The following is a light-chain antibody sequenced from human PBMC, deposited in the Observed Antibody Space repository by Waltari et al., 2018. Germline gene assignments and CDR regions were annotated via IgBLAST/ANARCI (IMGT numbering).Light chain of an antibody. CDR3: MQTRQSPQT. CDR2: LGS. Sequence: DIVMTQSPLSLPVTPGEPASISCRSSQSLLNSNGHTYFDWYLQKPGQSPQLLIYLGSNRASGVPDRFSGSGSGTDFTLKISRVEAEDVGVYYCMQTRQSPQTFGQGTKVDIK. J-gene: IGKJ1*01. CDR1: QSLLNSNGHTY. V-gene: IGKV2-28*01.